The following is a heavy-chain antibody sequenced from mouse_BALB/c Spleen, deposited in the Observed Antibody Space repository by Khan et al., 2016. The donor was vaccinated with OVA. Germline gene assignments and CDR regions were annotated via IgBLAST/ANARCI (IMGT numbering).Heavy chain of an antibody. CDR3: ARGWWGFAY. CDR2: ISYDGSK. Sequence: VQLQQPGPGLVKPSQSLSLTCSVTGYSITSGYYWNWIRQFPGNKLEWMGYISYDGSKNYNPSLKNRISITRDTSKNQFFLKLNSVTTEDTATYYCARGWWGFAYWGQGALVTVSA. CDR1: GYSITSGYY. J-gene: IGHJ3*01. V-gene: IGHV3-6*02. D-gene: IGHD1-1*02.